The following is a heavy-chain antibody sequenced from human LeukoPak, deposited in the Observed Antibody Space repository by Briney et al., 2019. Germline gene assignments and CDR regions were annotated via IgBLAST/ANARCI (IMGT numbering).Heavy chain of an antibody. V-gene: IGHV3-20*04. CDR3: ARWEFSAKYYYGMDV. J-gene: IGHJ6*02. CDR1: GFTFDDYG. D-gene: IGHD1-26*01. CDR2: INWNGGST. Sequence: GGSLRLSCTPSGFTFDDYGMSWVRQAPGKGLEWVSGINWNGGSTGYADSVKGRFTISRDNAKNSLYLQMNSLGAEDTALYYCARWEFSAKYYYGMDVWGQGTMVTVSS.